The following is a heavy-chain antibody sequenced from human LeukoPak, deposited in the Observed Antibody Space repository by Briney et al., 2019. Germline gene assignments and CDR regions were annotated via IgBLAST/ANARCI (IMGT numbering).Heavy chain of an antibody. V-gene: IGHV1-2*02. J-gene: IGHJ5*02. D-gene: IGHD5-24*01. CDR2: INVNSGDT. CDR1: GYSLTDYY. Sequence: ASVKVSCKACGYSLTDYYMHWVRQAPGQGLEWMGWINVNSGDTRYAQKFQGRVTMTGNTSINTAYMDLNRLRSDDTAVYYCARTEYAATWFDPWGQGTLVTVSS. CDR3: ARTEYAATWFDP.